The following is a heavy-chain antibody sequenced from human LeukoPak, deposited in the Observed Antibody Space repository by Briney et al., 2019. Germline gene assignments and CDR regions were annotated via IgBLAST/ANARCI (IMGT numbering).Heavy chain of an antibody. CDR2: ISYDGSNK. Sequence: GGSLRLSCAASGFTFSSYGMHWVRQAPGKGLEWVAVISYDGSNKYYADSVKGRFTISSDNSKSTLYLQMNSLRAEDTAVYYCAKDGRPGDCYFDFWGQGTLVTVSS. D-gene: IGHD2-21*02. J-gene: IGHJ4*02. CDR1: GFTFSSYG. V-gene: IGHV3-30*18. CDR3: AKDGRPGDCYFDF.